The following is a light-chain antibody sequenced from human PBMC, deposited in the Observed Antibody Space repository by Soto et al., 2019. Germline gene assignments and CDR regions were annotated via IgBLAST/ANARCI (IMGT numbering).Light chain of an antibody. J-gene: IGKJ4*01. CDR1: QSVSSY. CDR3: QQRSKLPLT. V-gene: IGKV3-11*01. CDR2: DAS. Sequence: EIVLTQSPATLSLSPGERATLSCRASQSVSSYLAWYQQKPGQAPRLLIYDASNRATGIPARFSGSGSGADVTLTISSLEPEYFAVYYCQQRSKLPLTFGGGTKVEIK.